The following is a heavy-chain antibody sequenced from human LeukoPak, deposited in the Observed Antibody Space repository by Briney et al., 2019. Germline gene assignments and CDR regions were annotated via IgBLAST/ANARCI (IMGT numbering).Heavy chain of an antibody. Sequence: GGSLRLSCAASGFNFNGAAIHWVRQASGRGLEWVGRVRSRPNKYATAYAESVRGRFTISRDDSKRMAYLQMNSLKTEDTAVYFCCSELTYYFPM. CDR3: CSELTYYFPM. V-gene: IGHV3-73*01. D-gene: IGHD1-1*01. CDR2: VRSRPNKYAT. CDR1: GFNFNGAA. J-gene: IGHJ6*01.